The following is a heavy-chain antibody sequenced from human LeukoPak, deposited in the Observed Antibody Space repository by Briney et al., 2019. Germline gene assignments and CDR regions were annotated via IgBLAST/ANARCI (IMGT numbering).Heavy chain of an antibody. Sequence: AGGSLRLSCAASGFTFSSYGMHWVRQAPGKGLEWVAFIRYDGSNKYYADSVKGRFTISRDNSKNTLYLQMNSLRAEDTAVYYCAKDPLLAAAPYYYGMDVWGQGTTVTVSS. V-gene: IGHV3-30*02. CDR2: IRYDGSNK. CDR3: AKDPLLAAAPYYYGMDV. CDR1: GFTFSSYG. D-gene: IGHD6-13*01. J-gene: IGHJ6*02.